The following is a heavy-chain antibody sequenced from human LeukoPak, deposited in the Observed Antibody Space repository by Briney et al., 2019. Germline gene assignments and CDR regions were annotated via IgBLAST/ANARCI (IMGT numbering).Heavy chain of an antibody. J-gene: IGHJ6*03. CDR1: GGTFSSYA. CDR2: IIPIFGTA. D-gene: IGHD2-8*01. Sequence: SVKVSSKPSGGTFSSYAISWVRQAPGQGLEWMGGIIPIFGTANYAQKFQGRVTITADESTSTAYMELSSLRSEDTAVYYCARCGMLALGYYYYYYMDVWGKGTTVTVSS. V-gene: IGHV1-69*01. CDR3: ARCGMLALGYYYYYYMDV.